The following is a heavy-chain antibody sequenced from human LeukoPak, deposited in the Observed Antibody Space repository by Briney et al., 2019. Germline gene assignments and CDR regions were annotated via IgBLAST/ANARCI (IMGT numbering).Heavy chain of an antibody. V-gene: IGHV4-4*09. J-gene: IGHJ4*02. CDR3: ARHGVYYYDSSGYPFDY. D-gene: IGHD3-22*01. CDR1: GGSISSYY. CDR2: IYTSGST. Sequence: SETLSLTSTVSGGSISSYYWSWIRQPPGKGLEWIGYIYTSGSTKYNPSLKSRVTISVDTSKNQFSLKLSSVTAADTAVYYCARHGVYYYDSSGYPFDYWGQGTLVTVSS.